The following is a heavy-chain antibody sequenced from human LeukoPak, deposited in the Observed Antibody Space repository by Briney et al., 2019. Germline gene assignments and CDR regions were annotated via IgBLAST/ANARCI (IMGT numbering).Heavy chain of an antibody. D-gene: IGHD4-23*01. CDR2: IYYSGST. Sequence: KPSETLSLTCSVSDGSISNYYWSWIRQPPGKGLEWIGYIYYSGSTNYNPSLKSRVTISVDTSKSQFSLKVSSVTAADTAVYYCARSGNWFDYWGQGTRVTVSS. J-gene: IGHJ4*02. CDR3: ARSGNWFDY. V-gene: IGHV4-59*01. CDR1: DGSISNYY.